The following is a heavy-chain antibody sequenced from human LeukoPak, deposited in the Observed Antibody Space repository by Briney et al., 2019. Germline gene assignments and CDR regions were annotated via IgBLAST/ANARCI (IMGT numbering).Heavy chain of an antibody. D-gene: IGHD7-27*01. CDR2: IYPGDSDT. J-gene: IGHJ4*01. CDR3: ARRGTNRGGDDY. V-gene: IGHV5-51*01. Sequence: GESLKISCKGSGYSFTSYWIGWVRQMPGKGLEWMGIIYPGDSDTRYSPSFQGQVTISADKSLSTAYLQWCRLKASETAMYYCARRGTNRGGDDYWGHETLVTASS. CDR1: GYSFTSYW.